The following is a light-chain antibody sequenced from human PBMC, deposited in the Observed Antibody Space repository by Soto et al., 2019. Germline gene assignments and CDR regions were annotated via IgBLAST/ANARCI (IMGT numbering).Light chain of an antibody. CDR3: SSYAGSNNLV. V-gene: IGLV2-8*01. J-gene: IGLJ2*01. Sequence: QSALTQPPSASGSPGQSVTIPCTGTSSDVGGYNSVSWYQQHPGKVSKLMIYEVSKRPSGVPDRFSGSKSGNTASLTVSGLQADDEADYYCSSYAGSNNLVFGGGTKVTVL. CDR1: SSDVGGYNS. CDR2: EVS.